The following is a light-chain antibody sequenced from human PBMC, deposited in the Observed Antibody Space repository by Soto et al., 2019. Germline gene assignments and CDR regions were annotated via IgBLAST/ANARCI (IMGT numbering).Light chain of an antibody. CDR3: QQYDNIPRT. Sequence: DIQMTQSPSSLSASVGDRVTITCLASQDISNSLNWFHQKPGKAPKLLIYGASNLQTGVPSRFSGSGSGTDFTFTISNLQPEDIATYYCQQYDNIPRTFGPGTKVDLK. J-gene: IGKJ3*01. CDR2: GAS. V-gene: IGKV1-33*01. CDR1: QDISNS.